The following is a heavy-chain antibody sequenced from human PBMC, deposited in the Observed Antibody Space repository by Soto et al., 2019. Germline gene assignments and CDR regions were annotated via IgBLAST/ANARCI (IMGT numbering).Heavy chain of an antibody. CDR3: ERGGSR. D-gene: IGHD2-15*01. CDR2: IHPVGQTI. J-gene: IGHJ3*01. CDR1: GLSFTISE. V-gene: IGHV3-48*03. Sequence: GGSLTPSSAASGLSFTISEMDCVSQAARKGLEWISAIHPVGQTIFYAESVKGRFTISRDNAKHSVYLQMNSLRAEYTAVYYWERGGSRWGRGTKVTVSS.